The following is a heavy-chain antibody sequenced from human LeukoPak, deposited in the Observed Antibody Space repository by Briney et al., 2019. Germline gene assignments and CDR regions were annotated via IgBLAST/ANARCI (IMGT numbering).Heavy chain of an antibody. D-gene: IGHD4-17*01. Sequence: PGGSLRLSCAASGFTFSSYWMSWVRQAPGKGLEWVANIKQDGSEKYYVDSVKGRFTISRDNAKNSLYLQMDSLRAEDTAVYYCARVGATVTNPGGDYYYYYYMDVWGKGTTVTISS. CDR3: ARVGATVTNPGGDYYYYYYMDV. V-gene: IGHV3-7*01. J-gene: IGHJ6*03. CDR2: IKQDGSEK. CDR1: GFTFSSYW.